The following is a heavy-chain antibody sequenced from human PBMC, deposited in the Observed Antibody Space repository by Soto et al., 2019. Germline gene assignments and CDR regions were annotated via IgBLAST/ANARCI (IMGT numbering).Heavy chain of an antibody. V-gene: IGHV3-64*01. CDR3: ATLIPIAAAFDY. Sequence: EVQLVESGGGLVQPGGSLRLSCAASGFTFSSYAMHWVRQAPGKGLEYVSAISSNGGSTYYANSAKGRFTISRDNSKNTLYLQMGSLRAEDMAVYYSATLIPIAAAFDYWGQGTLVTVSS. CDR1: GFTFSSYA. J-gene: IGHJ4*02. CDR2: ISSNGGST. D-gene: IGHD6-13*01.